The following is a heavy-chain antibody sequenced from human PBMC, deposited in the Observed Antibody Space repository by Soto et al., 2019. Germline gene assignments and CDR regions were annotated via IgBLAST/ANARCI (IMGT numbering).Heavy chain of an antibody. CDR1: GYSISSGYY. Sequence: TSETLSLTCAVSGYSISSGYYWGWIRQPPGKGLEWIGSIYHSGSTYYNPSLKSRVTISVDTSKNQFSLKLSSVTAADTAVYYCASSYDSSGYYPTSHYWYFDLWGRGTLVTVSS. J-gene: IGHJ2*01. CDR3: ASSYDSSGYYPTSHYWYFDL. CDR2: IYHSGST. V-gene: IGHV4-38-2*01. D-gene: IGHD3-22*01.